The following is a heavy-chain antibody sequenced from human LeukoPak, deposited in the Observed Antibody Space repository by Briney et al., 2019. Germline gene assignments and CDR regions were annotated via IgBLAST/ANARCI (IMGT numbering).Heavy chain of an antibody. D-gene: IGHD6-6*01. CDR3: ARAGGRVGSSLDLED. CDR1: GGSFSGYY. V-gene: IGHV4-34*01. J-gene: IGHJ4*02. Sequence: SETLSLNCAVDGGSFSGYYWSWVRQPPGKGPEWIGEINHSGSTNHNPSLKSRVTISVDASKNQFSLKLSYVTAADTSVYYCARAGGRVGSSLDLEDRGQGTPVA. CDR2: INHSGST.